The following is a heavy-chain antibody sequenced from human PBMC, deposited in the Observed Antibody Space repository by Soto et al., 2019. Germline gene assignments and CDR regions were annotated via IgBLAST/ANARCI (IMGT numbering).Heavy chain of an antibody. J-gene: IGHJ5*02. Sequence: SETLSLTCGVSGGTVASSHWWSWVRQSPGGGLEWIGNVYHTGDTNFNPSLQSRVTISVDKSSNQFSLRLNSLTAADTAVYFCAREIVTAGGNNYFDPWGPGTLVTVS. CDR1: GGTVASSHW. CDR2: VYHTGDT. V-gene: IGHV4-4*02. D-gene: IGHD2-21*02. CDR3: AREIVTAGGNNYFDP.